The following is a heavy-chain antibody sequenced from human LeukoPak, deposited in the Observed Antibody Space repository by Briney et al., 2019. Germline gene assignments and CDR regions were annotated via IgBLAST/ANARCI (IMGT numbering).Heavy chain of an antibody. D-gene: IGHD6-13*01. CDR3: ARRAYSSSWVPRAFDI. CDR2: IYYSGST. CDR1: GGSISSSSYY. J-gene: IGHJ3*02. Sequence: SETLSLTCTVSGGSISSSSYYWGWIRQPPGKGLEWIGYIYYSGSTNYNPSLKSRVTISVDTSKNQFSLKLSSVTAADTAVYYCARRAYSSSWVPRAFDIWGQGTMVTVSS. V-gene: IGHV4-61*05.